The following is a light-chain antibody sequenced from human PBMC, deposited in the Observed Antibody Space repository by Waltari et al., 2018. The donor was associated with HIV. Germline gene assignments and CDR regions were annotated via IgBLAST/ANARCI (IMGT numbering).Light chain of an antibody. CDR2: DNN. Sequence: QSVVTQPPSVSGAPWQRITISCSGSSSNLGAGYDVHWYQQLPGTAPKGLIYDNNNRPSGVPDRFSGSKSGNSASLAISGLQAEDEAEYYCQSYDTSLSAVVFGGGTTLTVL. J-gene: IGLJ3*02. CDR1: SSNLGAGYD. V-gene: IGLV1-40*01. CDR3: QSYDTSLSAVV.